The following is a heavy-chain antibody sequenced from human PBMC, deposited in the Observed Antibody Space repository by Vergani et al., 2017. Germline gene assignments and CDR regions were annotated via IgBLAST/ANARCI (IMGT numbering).Heavy chain of an antibody. CDR3: AREGSSGWRGRVDY. Sequence: QVQLQESGPGLVKPSQNLSLTCTVPGGPISSGGYYWSRIRLHPGKGLEWSGYIYYSGSTYYNPSLKSRVTISVDTSKNQFSLKLSSVTAADTAVYYCAREGSSGWRGRVDYWGQGTLVTVSS. CDR1: GGPISSGGYY. D-gene: IGHD3-22*01. CDR2: IYYSGST. J-gene: IGHJ4*02. V-gene: IGHV4-31*03.